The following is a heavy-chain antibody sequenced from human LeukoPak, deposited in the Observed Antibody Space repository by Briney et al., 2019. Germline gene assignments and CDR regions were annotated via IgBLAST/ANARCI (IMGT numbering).Heavy chain of an antibody. J-gene: IGHJ6*03. V-gene: IGHV4-31*03. Sequence: PSETLSLTCTVSGGSISSGGYYWSWIRQHPGKGLEWIGYIYYSGSTYYNPSLKSRVTISVDTPKNQFSLKLSSVTAADTAVYYCARDYPYMSGRYMDVWGKGTTVTVSS. D-gene: IGHD3-10*02. CDR3: ARDYPYMSGRYMDV. CDR2: IYYSGST. CDR1: GGSISSGGYY.